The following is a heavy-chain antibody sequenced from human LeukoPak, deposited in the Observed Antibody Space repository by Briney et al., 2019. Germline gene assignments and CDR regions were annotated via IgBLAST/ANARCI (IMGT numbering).Heavy chain of an antibody. D-gene: IGHD3-10*01. CDR1: GFTFSTYA. J-gene: IGHJ3*02. CDR3: SKSFGSGSFHDAFDI. CDR2: ISGGGSST. Sequence: GGSLRLSCAASGFTFSTYAMSWVRQAPGKGLEWVSGISGGGSSTYYADAVKGRFTLSRDNSKNTLYLEMSSMRAEDTAVYYCSKSFGSGSFHDAFDIWGQGAMVTVSS. V-gene: IGHV3-23*01.